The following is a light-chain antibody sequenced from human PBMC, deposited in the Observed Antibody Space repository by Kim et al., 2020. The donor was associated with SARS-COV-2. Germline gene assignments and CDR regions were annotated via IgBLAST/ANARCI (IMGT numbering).Light chain of an antibody. Sequence: PRESPHSSGRARHNVDISLAWYQKTPGQAPRVLIYDAAERAAGIPDRFSGSGSGTDFTLTIGSLAPEDFAIYYCQQRGSWPHALTFGGGTKVDIK. J-gene: IGKJ4*01. V-gene: IGKV3-11*01. CDR2: DAA. CDR1: HNVDIS. CDR3: QQRGSWPHALT.